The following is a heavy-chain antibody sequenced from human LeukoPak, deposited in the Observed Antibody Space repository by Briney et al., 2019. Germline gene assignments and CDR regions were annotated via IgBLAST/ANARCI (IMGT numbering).Heavy chain of an antibody. Sequence: SETLSLTCSVSGGSISSYYWSWIRQPAGKGLEWIGRIFTSGRTDYSPSLKSRVTMSVDMSNNQVFLKLSSLTAADTAVYYCARGVYSNYVAAFYYYYMDVWGKGTTVTVSS. J-gene: IGHJ6*03. CDR3: ARGVYSNYVAAFYYYYMDV. V-gene: IGHV4-4*07. CDR1: GGSISSYY. CDR2: IFTSGRT. D-gene: IGHD4-11*01.